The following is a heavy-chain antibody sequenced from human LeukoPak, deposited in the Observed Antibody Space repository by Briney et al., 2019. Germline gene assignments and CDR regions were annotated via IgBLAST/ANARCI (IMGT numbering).Heavy chain of an antibody. D-gene: IGHD2-21*02. CDR2: IIPIFGTA. J-gene: IGHJ6*03. Sequence: SVKVSCKASGGTFSSYAISWVRQAPGQGLEWMGGIIPIFGTANYAQKFQGRVTITADESTSTAYMELSSLRSEDTAVYYCTLAYCGGDCYPEATYYYYYMDVWGKGTTVTISS. CDR3: TLAYCGGDCYPEATYYYYYMDV. CDR1: GGTFSSYA. V-gene: IGHV1-69*01.